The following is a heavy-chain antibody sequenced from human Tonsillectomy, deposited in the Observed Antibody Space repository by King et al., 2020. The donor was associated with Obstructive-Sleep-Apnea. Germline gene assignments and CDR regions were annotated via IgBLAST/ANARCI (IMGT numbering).Heavy chain of an antibody. CDR1: GFTFSSYA. Sequence: VQLVESGGGLVQPGGSLRLSCAASGFTFSSYAMSWVRQAPGKGLEWVSAISGSGGSTYYADSVKGRFTISRDNSKNTLYLQMNSPRAEDTAVYYCAKEEELLWFGELLSWFDPWGQGTLVTVSS. CDR2: ISGSGGST. D-gene: IGHD3-10*01. J-gene: IGHJ5*02. CDR3: AKEEELLWFGELLSWFDP. V-gene: IGHV3-23*04.